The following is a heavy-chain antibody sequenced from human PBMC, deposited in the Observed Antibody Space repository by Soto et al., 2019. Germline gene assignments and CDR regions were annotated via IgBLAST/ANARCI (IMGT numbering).Heavy chain of an antibody. CDR2: IGASGDTT. J-gene: IGHJ4*02. CDR1: GFTFSSFT. D-gene: IGHD6-13*01. V-gene: IGHV3-23*01. Sequence: EVQLLESGGGLVQPGGSLRLSCAASGFTFSSFTMNWVRQAPGKGLEWVPGIGASGDTTYYADSVKGRFTISRDNSKNTLYVQMNSLRAEDTAIYYCAKDRVGSTWPYYFDYWGQGILVTVSS. CDR3: AKDRVGSTWPYYFDY.